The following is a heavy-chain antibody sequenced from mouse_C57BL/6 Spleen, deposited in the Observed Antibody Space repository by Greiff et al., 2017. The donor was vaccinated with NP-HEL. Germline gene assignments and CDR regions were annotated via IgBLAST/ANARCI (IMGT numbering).Heavy chain of an antibody. CDR2: IYPGDGDT. Sequence: QVQLQQSGPELVKPGASVKISCKASGYAFSSSWMTWVKQRPGKGLEWIGRIYPGDGDTNYNGKFKGKATLTADKSSSTAYMQLSSLTSEDSAVYFCARPTVVDAMDYWGQGTSVTVSS. D-gene: IGHD1-1*01. J-gene: IGHJ4*01. CDR1: GYAFSSSW. V-gene: IGHV1-82*01. CDR3: ARPTVVDAMDY.